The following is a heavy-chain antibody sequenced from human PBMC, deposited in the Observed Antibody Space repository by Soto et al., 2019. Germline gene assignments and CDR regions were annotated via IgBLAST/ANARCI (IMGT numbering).Heavy chain of an antibody. Sequence: SETLSLTCSVSNGSISSGYWTWIRQPPGKGLEWIGYIYYGGSVNYNPSLKSRVIISVDTAKNQFSLSLSSVTAADTAVYYCTGAYYDISGYSLDPWGQGTSVTVSS. D-gene: IGHD3-22*01. CDR1: NGSISSGY. J-gene: IGHJ5*02. CDR2: IYYGGSV. CDR3: TGAYYDISGYSLDP. V-gene: IGHV4-59*01.